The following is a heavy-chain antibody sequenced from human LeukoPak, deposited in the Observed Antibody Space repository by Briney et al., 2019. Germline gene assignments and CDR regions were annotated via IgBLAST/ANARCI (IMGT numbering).Heavy chain of an antibody. J-gene: IGHJ4*02. CDR1: RFNFSDYY. CDR2: ISNTGHIR. D-gene: IGHD2/OR15-2a*01. V-gene: IGHV3-11*01. CDR3: ARDWFHAIDY. Sequence: PGGSLRLSCAASRFNFSDYYMTWIRQPPGKGLEWVSYISNTGHIRYYSDSVKGRFTISRDNAKNSLYLQMNSLRAEDTAVYYCARDWFHAIDYWGQGTLVTVSS.